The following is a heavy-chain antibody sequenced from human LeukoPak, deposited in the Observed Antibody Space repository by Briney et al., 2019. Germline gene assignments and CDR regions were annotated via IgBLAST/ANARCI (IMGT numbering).Heavy chain of an antibody. V-gene: IGHV3-7*01. CDR2: IKQDGSDK. CDR1: GFTFSSYW. J-gene: IGHJ4*02. CDR3: ARQTGSGLFILP. D-gene: IGHD3/OR15-3a*01. Sequence: PGGSLRLSRAASGFTFSSYWMTWVRQAPGKGLEWVANIKQDGSDKYSVDSVKGRFTISRDNAKNSLYLQMNSLRAEDTAVYYCARQTGSGLFILPGGQGTLVTVSS.